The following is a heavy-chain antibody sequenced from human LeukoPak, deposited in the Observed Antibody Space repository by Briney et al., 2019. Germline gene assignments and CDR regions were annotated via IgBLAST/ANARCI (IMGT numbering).Heavy chain of an antibody. CDR3: AREGQNYYGSGSYWNSR. Sequence: ASQTLSLTCTVSGGSISSGGYYWSWIRQHPGKGLEWIGYIYYSGSTNYNPSLKSRVTISVDTSKNQFSLKLSSVTAADTAVYYCAREGQNYYGSGSYWNSRWGQGTLVTVSS. J-gene: IGHJ4*02. CDR1: GGSISSGGYY. V-gene: IGHV4-31*03. D-gene: IGHD3-10*01. CDR2: IYYSGST.